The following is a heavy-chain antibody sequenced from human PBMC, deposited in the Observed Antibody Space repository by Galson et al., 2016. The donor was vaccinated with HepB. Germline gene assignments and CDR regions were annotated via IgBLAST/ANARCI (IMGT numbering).Heavy chain of an antibody. D-gene: IGHD1-7*01. J-gene: IGHJ4*02. CDR2: VGGTGEST. Sequence: SLRLSCAASGFTFSSHASSWVRQAPGKGLEWVSGVGGTGESTYYAASVMGRFGISRDTSKNTLSLQMNSLRAEDTAVYYCAKSGNNWNLAACFDSWGQGTLVTVSS. V-gene: IGHV3-23*01. CDR1: GFTFSSHA. CDR3: AKSGNNWNLAACFDS.